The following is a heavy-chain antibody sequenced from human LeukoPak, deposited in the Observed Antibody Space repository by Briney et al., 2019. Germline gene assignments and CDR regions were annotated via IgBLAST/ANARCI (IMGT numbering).Heavy chain of an antibody. Sequence: SQTLSLTCAISGDSVSSNSAAWNWIRQSPSRGLEWLGRTYYRSKWCNDYAVSVKSQITINPDTSKNQFSLQLNSVTPEDTAVYYCARSFHSSGWHAGPDYWGQGTLVTVSS. V-gene: IGHV6-1*01. CDR1: GDSVSSNSAA. J-gene: IGHJ4*02. CDR2: TYYRSKWCN. D-gene: IGHD6-19*01. CDR3: ARSFHSSGWHAGPDY.